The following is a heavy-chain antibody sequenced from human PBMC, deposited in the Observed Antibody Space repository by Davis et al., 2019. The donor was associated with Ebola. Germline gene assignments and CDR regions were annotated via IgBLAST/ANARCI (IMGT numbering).Heavy chain of an antibody. V-gene: IGHV3-23*01. CDR1: GFTFSSYA. J-gene: IGHJ4*02. D-gene: IGHD2-8*01. CDR3: TRENIVLMVYVDY. CDR2: ISGSGGST. Sequence: GGSLRLSCAASGFTFSSYAMSWVRQAPGKGLEWVSAISGSGGSTYYADSVKGRFTISRDNSKNTLYLQMNSLRHEDTAVYYCTRENIVLMVYVDYWGQGTLVTVSS.